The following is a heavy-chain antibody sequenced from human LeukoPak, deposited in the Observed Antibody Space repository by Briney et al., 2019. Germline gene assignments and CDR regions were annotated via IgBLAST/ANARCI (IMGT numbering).Heavy chain of an antibody. CDR2: IYYSGST. CDR1: GGSISSYY. CDR3: AREDRGVFDY. V-gene: IGHV4-59*01. Sequence: SETLSLTCTVSGGSISSYYWSWIRQPPGKGLEWIGYIYYSGSTNYNPSLKSRVTISVDTSKNQFSLKLSSVTAADTAVYYCAREDRGVFDYWGQGTLVTVAS. J-gene: IGHJ4*02. D-gene: IGHD3-10*01.